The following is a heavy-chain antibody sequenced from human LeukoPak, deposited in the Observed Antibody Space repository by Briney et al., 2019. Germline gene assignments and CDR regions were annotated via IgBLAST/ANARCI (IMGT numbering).Heavy chain of an antibody. Sequence: SQTLSLTCTVSGGSISSGSYYWSWIRLPPGKGLEWIGHTYYNRNTKYNPSLKSRVTISLDMPKSRVSLKLTSVTAADTAVYYCAAPSHFGDDAFDIWGQGTMVTVSS. CDR2: TYYNRNT. D-gene: IGHD3-10*01. J-gene: IGHJ3*02. CDR1: GGSISSGSYY. CDR3: AAPSHFGDDAFDI. V-gene: IGHV4-61*01.